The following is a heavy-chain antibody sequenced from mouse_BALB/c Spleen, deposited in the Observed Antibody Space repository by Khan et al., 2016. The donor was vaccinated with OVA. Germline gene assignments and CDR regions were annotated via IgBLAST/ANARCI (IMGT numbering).Heavy chain of an antibody. CDR1: GYIFTSYW. J-gene: IGHJ4*01. Sequence: QVQLKQSGAELVRPGASVKLSCKTSGYIFTSYWIHWVKQRSGQGLEWIARIYPGNGSTYYNEKFKGKATLTADKSSSTAYMQLSSLKSEDSVFYFCARGGDTNPAVDYWGQVTSVTVPS. CDR2: IYPGNGST. CDR3: ARGGDTNPAVDY. V-gene: IGHV1-76*01. D-gene: IGHD1-1*01.